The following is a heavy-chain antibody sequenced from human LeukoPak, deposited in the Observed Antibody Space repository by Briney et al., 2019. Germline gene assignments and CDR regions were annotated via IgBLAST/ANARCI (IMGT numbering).Heavy chain of an antibody. J-gene: IGHJ4*02. Sequence: GGSLRLSCAASGFTFSSYEMNWVRQAPGKGLEWVSYISSSGSTIYYADSVKGRFTISRDNAKNSLYLQMNSLRAEDTAVYYCARDYTGGWNDYWGQGTLVTVSS. CDR2: ISSSGSTI. CDR3: ARDYTGGWNDY. D-gene: IGHD7-27*01. V-gene: IGHV3-48*03. CDR1: GFTFSSYE.